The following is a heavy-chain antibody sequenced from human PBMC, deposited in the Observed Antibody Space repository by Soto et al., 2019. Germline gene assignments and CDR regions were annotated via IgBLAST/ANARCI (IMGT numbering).Heavy chain of an antibody. Sequence: SETLSLTCAVSGGSISSGGYSWSWIRQPPGKGLEWIGYMYHSGSTYYNPSLKSRVTISIDTSKNQFSLKLSSVTAADTAVFYCARRGSGGIAVAGTSFDYWGQGTLVTVSS. J-gene: IGHJ4*02. V-gene: IGHV4-30-2*01. CDR3: ARRGSGGIAVAGTSFDY. CDR2: MYHSGST. D-gene: IGHD6-19*01. CDR1: GGSISSGGYS.